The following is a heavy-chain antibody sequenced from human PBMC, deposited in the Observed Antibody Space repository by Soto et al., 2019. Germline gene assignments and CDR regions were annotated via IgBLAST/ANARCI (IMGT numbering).Heavy chain of an antibody. CDR3: AKEDSGGTTYYYYYMDV. V-gene: IGHV3-30*18. J-gene: IGHJ6*03. D-gene: IGHD1-7*01. CDR2: ISYDGSNK. Sequence: QVQLVESGGGVVQPGRSLRLSCAASGFTFSSYGMHWVRQAPGKGLEWVAVISYDGSNKYYADSVKGRFTISRDNSKNTLYLQMNSLRAEDTAVYYCAKEDSGGTTYYYYYMDVWGKGTTVTVSS. CDR1: GFTFSSYG.